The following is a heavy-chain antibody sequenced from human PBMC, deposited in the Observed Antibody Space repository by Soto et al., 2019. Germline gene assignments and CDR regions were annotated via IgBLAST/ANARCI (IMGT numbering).Heavy chain of an antibody. Sequence: PGGSLRLSCVGSVFSFSDYAMSLVRQSPGKGLEWVSAISGSGQNTYYADSVKGRFTISRDNSKHTLHVQMNSLRVEYTAIYFCAKVSVRSKTTEVWGQGTALTVSS. J-gene: IGHJ6*02. V-gene: IGHV3-23*01. CDR1: VFSFSDYA. D-gene: IGHD1-1*01. CDR2: ISGSGQNT. CDR3: AKVSVRSKTTEV.